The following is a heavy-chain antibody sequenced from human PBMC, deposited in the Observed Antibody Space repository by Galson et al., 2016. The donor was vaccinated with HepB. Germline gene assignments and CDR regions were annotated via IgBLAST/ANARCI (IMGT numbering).Heavy chain of an antibody. D-gene: IGHD3-3*01. CDR3: AKVVSNITIFGVLNY. Sequence: SLRLSCAASGFTFSNYWMHWVRQAPGKGLVWVSRINSDGSRTNYADSVKGRFTISRDNSKNTLYLQMNSLRAEDTAVYYCAKVVSNITIFGVLNYWGQGTLVTVSS. CDR2: INSDGSRT. CDR1: GFTFSNYW. V-gene: IGHV3-74*01. J-gene: IGHJ4*02.